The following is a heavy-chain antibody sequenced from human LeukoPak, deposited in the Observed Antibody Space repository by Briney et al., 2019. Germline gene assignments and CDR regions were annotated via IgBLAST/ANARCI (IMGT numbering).Heavy chain of an antibody. CDR1: GGSISSSNW. CDR2: IYYSGST. J-gene: IGHJ5*02. V-gene: IGHV4-4*02. Sequence: SETLSLTCAVSGGSISSSNWWSWVRQPPGKGLEWIGYIYYSGSTNYNPSLQSRVTMLVDTSKNQFSLKLSSVSAADTAVYYCARDSGTTGEVKFDPWGQGTLVTVSS. D-gene: IGHD3-10*01. CDR3: ARDSGTTGEVKFDP.